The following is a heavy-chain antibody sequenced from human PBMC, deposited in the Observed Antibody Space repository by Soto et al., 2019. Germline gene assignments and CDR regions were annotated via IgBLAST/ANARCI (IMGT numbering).Heavy chain of an antibody. CDR3: AKCGYSFTYLPFDS. CDR1: GGPISTSSYY. J-gene: IGHJ4*02. Sequence: QLQLQESGPGLVKPSETLSLTCTVSGGPISTSSYYWGWFRQPPGKGLEWIGNIYFNGNTYYSPSLKSRVIISVSTSKNQFSLNLSSVTAADTAVYYCAKCGYSFTYLPFDSWGLGTLVAVSS. CDR2: IYFNGNT. D-gene: IGHD5-18*01. V-gene: IGHV4-39*01.